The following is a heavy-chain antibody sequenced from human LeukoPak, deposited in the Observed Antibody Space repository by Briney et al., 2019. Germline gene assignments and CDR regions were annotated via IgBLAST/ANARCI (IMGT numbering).Heavy chain of an antibody. CDR2: IFYSGST. Sequence: SQTLSLTCEVSGGSISSGRFPWSWIRQPPGKGLEWIGYIFYSGSTSYNPSLESRVTISVDTSKNQFSLKLSSVTAADTAVYYCARYHQYSSAWYLDYWGQGALVTVSS. V-gene: IGHV4-30-4*07. CDR3: ARYHQYSSAWYLDY. J-gene: IGHJ4*02. D-gene: IGHD6-19*01. CDR1: GGSISSGRFP.